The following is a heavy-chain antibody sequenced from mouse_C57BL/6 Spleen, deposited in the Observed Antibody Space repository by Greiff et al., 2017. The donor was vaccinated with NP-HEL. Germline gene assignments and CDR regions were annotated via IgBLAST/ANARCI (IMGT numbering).Heavy chain of an antibody. Sequence: QVQLKESGAELVRPGASVKLSCKASGYTFTDYYINWVKQRPGQGLEWIARIYPGSGNTYYNEKFKGKATLTAEKSSSTAYMQLSSLTSEDSAVYFCARYEDGSANYFDYWGQGTTLTVSS. J-gene: IGHJ2*01. CDR2: IYPGSGNT. CDR1: GYTFTDYY. D-gene: IGHD1-1*01. V-gene: IGHV1-76*01. CDR3: ARYEDGSANYFDY.